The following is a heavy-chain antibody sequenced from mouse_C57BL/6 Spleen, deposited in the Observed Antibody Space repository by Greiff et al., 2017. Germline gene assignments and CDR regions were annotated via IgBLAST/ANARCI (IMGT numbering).Heavy chain of an antibody. Sequence: QVQLKESGAELMKPGASVTLSCKATGYTFTGYWIEWVKQRPGHGLEWIGEILPGSGSTTYNEKFKGKATFTADTSSNTAYMQLSSLTTEDSAIYYCARSRGYDSAWFAYWGQGTLVTVSA. CDR1: GYTFTGYW. J-gene: IGHJ3*01. CDR3: ARSRGYDSAWFAY. V-gene: IGHV1-9*01. CDR2: ILPGSGST. D-gene: IGHD2-2*01.